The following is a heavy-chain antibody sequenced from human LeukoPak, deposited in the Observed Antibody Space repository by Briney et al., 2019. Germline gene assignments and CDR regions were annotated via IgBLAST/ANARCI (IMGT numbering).Heavy chain of an antibody. CDR1: GFTFSSYA. J-gene: IGHJ4*02. CDR3: ARVGTTLGATFALDY. Sequence: RGSLRLSCAASGFTFSSYAMHWVRQAPGKGLEYVSAISSNGGSTYYANSVKGRFTISRDNSKNTLYLQMGSLRAEDMAVYYCARVGTTLGATFALDYWGQGTLVTVSS. V-gene: IGHV3-64*01. D-gene: IGHD1-26*01. CDR2: ISSNGGST.